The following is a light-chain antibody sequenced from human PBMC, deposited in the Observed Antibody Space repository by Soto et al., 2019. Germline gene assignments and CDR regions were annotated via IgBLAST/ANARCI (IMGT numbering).Light chain of an antibody. Sequence: DIQMTQSPPSVSASVGDRVTITCRAIQGIGNYLAWYQQKPGTVLKLLIYSASTLQSGVPSRFIPMGSGTDFTLPISTLQPEAVASNYCQKYNTVPATFGQGTRLEIK. J-gene: IGKJ5*01. V-gene: IGKV1-27*01. CDR3: QKYNTVPAT. CDR2: SAS. CDR1: QGIGNY.